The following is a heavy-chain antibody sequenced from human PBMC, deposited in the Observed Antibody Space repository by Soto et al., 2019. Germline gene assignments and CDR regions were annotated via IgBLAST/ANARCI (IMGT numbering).Heavy chain of an antibody. D-gene: IGHD2-15*01. CDR1: GFTFSSYG. V-gene: IGHV3-30*18. Sequence: QVQLVESGGGVVQPGRSLRLSCAASGFTFSSYGMHWVRQAPGKGLEWVAVISYDGSNKYYADSVKGRFTISRDNSKNTLYLPMNSLRAEDTAGYYCAKERDVVVVAAPFDYWGQGTLVTVSS. J-gene: IGHJ4*02. CDR2: ISYDGSNK. CDR3: AKERDVVVVAAPFDY.